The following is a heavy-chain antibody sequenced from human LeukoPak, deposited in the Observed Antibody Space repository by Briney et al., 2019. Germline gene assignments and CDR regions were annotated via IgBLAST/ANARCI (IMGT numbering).Heavy chain of an antibody. CDR1: GYTFTGYY. V-gene: IGHV1-2*02. J-gene: IGHJ4*02. CDR2: INPNSGGT. CDR3: ATDLSSSWYVNDY. Sequence: GASVKVSCKASGYTFTGYYMHWVRQAPGQGLEWMGWINPNSGGTNYAQKFQGRVTMTRDTSISTAYMELSRLRSDDTAVYYCATDLSSSWYVNDYWGQGTLVTVSS. D-gene: IGHD6-13*01.